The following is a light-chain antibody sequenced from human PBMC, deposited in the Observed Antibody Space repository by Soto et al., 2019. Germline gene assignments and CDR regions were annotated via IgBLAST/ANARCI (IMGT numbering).Light chain of an antibody. CDR2: DAS. CDR3: QQRSNWPPTWT. J-gene: IGKJ1*01. V-gene: IGKV3-11*01. CDR1: QSVSSY. Sequence: EIVLTQSPATLSLSPGERATLSCRASQSVSSYLAWYQQKPGQAPRLLIDDASNRATGIPARFSGSGSGTAFTLTISSLEPEDFAVYYCQQRSNWPPTWTFGQGTKEEI.